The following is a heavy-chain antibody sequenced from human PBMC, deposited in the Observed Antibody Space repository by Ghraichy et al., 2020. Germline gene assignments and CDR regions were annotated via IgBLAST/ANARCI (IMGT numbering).Heavy chain of an antibody. Sequence: GGSLRLSCGASGFTFSSFAMSWVRQAPGKGLEWVAAISGSGGSIWYADSVKGRFSISRDNSKNTVFLQMNSLRAEDTAVYYCAKALKDHLVTTEFAHWGQGTPVTVSS. J-gene: IGHJ4*02. V-gene: IGHV3-23*01. D-gene: IGHD2-21*02. CDR3: AKALKDHLVTTEFAH. CDR1: GFTFSSFA. CDR2: ISGSGGSI.